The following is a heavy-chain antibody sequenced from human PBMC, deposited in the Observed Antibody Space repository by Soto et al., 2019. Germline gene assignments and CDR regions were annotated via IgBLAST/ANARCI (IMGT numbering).Heavy chain of an antibody. CDR3: ARGLSFRGDFDV. CDR1: GGSISSSSW. CDR2: IYHAGSP. V-gene: IGHV4-4*02. J-gene: IGHJ3*01. Sequence: HLQESGPGLVTPSGTLSLTCDVSGGSISSSSWWTWVRQSPGKGLEWIGEIYHAGSPNYNPSFQSRVTILADKSKNHFSLRLTSVTAADTAIYYCARGLSFRGDFDVWGQGTTVTVSS. D-gene: IGHD2-21*02.